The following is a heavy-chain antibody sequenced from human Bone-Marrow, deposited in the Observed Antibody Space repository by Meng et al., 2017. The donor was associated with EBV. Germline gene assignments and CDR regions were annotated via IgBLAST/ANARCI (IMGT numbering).Heavy chain of an antibody. V-gene: IGHV1-2*06. CDR3: ARARYCGGDCYGYFDY. Sequence: VKYPGARGKDSLKASGNTLTGYYKHWVRQAPGQGLEWMGRINPNSGGTNYAQKFQGRVTMTRDTSISTAYMELSRLRSDDTAVYYCARARYCGGDCYGYFDYWGQGTLVTVSS. D-gene: IGHD2-21*02. CDR2: INPNSGGT. CDR1: GNTLTGYY. J-gene: IGHJ4*02.